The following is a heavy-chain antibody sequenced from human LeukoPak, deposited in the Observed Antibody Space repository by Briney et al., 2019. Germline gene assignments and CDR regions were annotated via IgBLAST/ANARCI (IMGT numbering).Heavy chain of an antibody. CDR2: IYTSGST. D-gene: IGHD5-18*01. CDR1: GGSISSGSYY. V-gene: IGHV4-61*02. Sequence: PSQTLSLTCTVSGGSISSGSYYWSWIRQPAGKGLEWIGRIYTSGSTNYNPSLKSRVTISVDTSKNQFSLKLSSVTAADTAVYYCARVRGYSYGLPYYYYMDVWGKGTTVTISS. CDR3: ARVRGYSYGLPYYYYMDV. J-gene: IGHJ6*03.